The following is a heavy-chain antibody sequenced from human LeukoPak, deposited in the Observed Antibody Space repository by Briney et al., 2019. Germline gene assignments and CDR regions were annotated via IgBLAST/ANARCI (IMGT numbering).Heavy chain of an antibody. D-gene: IGHD2-2*02. CDR2: IIPIFGTA. Sequence: GSSVKVSCKASVGTFSSYAISWVRQAPGQGLEWMGGIIPIFGTANYAQKFQGRVTITADESTSTAYMELSSLRSEDTAVYYCARDFKGDCSSTSCYRYYYYGMDVWGQGTTVTVSS. CDR1: VGTFSSYA. V-gene: IGHV1-69*01. CDR3: ARDFKGDCSSTSCYRYYYYGMDV. J-gene: IGHJ6*02.